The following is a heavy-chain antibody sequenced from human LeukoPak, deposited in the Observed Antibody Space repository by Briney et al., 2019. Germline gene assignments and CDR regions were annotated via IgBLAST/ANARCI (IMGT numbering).Heavy chain of an antibody. J-gene: IGHJ4*02. V-gene: IGHV4-38-2*01. CDR2: IYHSGST. CDR3: ARAVRFLEWLLGGYYFDY. D-gene: IGHD3-3*01. Sequence: SETLSLTCAVSGYSISSGYYWGWIRQPPGKGLEWIGKIYHSGSTYYNPSLKSRVTISVDTSKNQFSLKLSSVTAADTAVYYCARAVRFLEWLLGGYYFDYWGQGTLVTVSS. CDR1: GYSISSGYY.